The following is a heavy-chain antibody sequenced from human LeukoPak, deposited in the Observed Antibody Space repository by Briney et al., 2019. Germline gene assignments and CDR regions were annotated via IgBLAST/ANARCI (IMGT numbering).Heavy chain of an antibody. V-gene: IGHV3-23*01. CDR1: GFTFSSYA. D-gene: IGHD3-22*01. Sequence: GGSLRLSCAASGFTFSSYAMSWVRQAPVKGLEWVSAISGSGGSTYYADSVKGRFTISRDNSKNTLYLQMNSLRAEDTAVYYCATLWDLITMIVVVIPVDYWGQGTLVTVSS. J-gene: IGHJ4*02. CDR3: ATLWDLITMIVVVIPVDY. CDR2: ISGSGGST.